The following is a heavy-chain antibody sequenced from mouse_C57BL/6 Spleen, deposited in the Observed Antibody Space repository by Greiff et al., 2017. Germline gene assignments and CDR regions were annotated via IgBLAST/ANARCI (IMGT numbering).Heavy chain of an antibody. J-gene: IGHJ2*01. V-gene: IGHV1-69*01. Sequence: QVQLQQSGAELVMPGASVKLSCKASGYTFTSYWMHWVKQRPGQGLEWIGEIDPSDSYTNYNQKFKGKSTLTVDKSSSTAYMQLSSLTSEDSAVYYCASLGYWGQGTTLTVSS. CDR3: ASLGY. CDR1: GYTFTSYW. D-gene: IGHD3-3*01. CDR2: IDPSDSYT.